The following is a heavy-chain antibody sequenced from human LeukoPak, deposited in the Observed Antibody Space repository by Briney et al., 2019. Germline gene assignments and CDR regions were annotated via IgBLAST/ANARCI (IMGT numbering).Heavy chain of an antibody. CDR3: AKVSVRVRPLYYFDY. Sequence: PGGSLRLSCAASGFTFSSYAMSWVRQAPGKGLEWVSAISGSGGSTYYADSVKGRFTISRDNSKDTLYLQMNSLRAEDTAVYYCAKVSVRVRPLYYFDYWGQGTLVTVSS. CDR2: ISGSGGST. CDR1: GFTFSSYA. J-gene: IGHJ4*02. V-gene: IGHV3-23*01. D-gene: IGHD4-23*01.